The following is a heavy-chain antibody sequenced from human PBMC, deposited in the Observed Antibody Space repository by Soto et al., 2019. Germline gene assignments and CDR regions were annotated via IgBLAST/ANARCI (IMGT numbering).Heavy chain of an antibody. D-gene: IGHD5-12*01. Sequence: QVQLQESGPGLVKPSETLSLTCTVSSGSITSSNWWSWVRQSPGKGLEWIGEVAQSGYTNCTPSLKSRLTISLDKSRNRFSLRLTSVTAADTALYYCARNRYGGYDFDYWGQGTLVTVSS. V-gene: IGHV4-4*02. CDR2: VAQSGYT. CDR3: ARNRYGGYDFDY. CDR1: SGSITSSNW. J-gene: IGHJ4*02.